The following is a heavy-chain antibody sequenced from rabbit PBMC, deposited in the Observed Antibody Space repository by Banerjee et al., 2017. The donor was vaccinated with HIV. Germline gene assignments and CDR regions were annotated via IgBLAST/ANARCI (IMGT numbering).Heavy chain of an antibody. J-gene: IGHJ4*01. V-gene: IGHV1S45*01. CDR3: ARNTINTNYYNL. Sequence: QEQLEESGGDLVEPEGSLTLTCTASGFAFSSSYWIYWVRQAPGKGLEWIACIYAGSSTNTYYASWAKGRFTISKTSSTTVTLQMTSLTAADTATYFCARNTINTNYYNLWGQGTLVTVS. D-gene: IGHD1-1*01. CDR2: IYAGSSTNT. CDR1: GFAFSSSYW.